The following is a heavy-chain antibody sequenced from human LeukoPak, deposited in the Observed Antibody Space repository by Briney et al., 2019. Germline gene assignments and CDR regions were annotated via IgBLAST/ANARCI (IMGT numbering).Heavy chain of an antibody. V-gene: IGHV1-69*13. Sequence: SVKVSCKASGGTFSSYAISWVRQAPGQGLEWMGGIIPIFGTANYAQKFQGRVTITADESTSTAYMELRSLRSDDTAVYYCAREGDSSWLHDVFDIWGQGTMVTVSS. CDR2: IIPIFGTA. J-gene: IGHJ3*02. CDR3: AREGDSSWLHDVFDI. CDR1: GGTFSSYA. D-gene: IGHD6-13*01.